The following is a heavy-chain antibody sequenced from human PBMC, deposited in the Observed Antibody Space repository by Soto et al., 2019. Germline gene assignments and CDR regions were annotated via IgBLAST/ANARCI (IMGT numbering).Heavy chain of an antibody. CDR2: IDPSDSYT. Sequence: GESLKISCKGSGYSFTSYWISWVRQMPGKGLEWMGRIDPSDSYTNYSPSFQGHVTISADKSISTVYLQWSSLKASDTAMYFCARQKYSVYGSYYFDYWGQGTLVTVSS. D-gene: IGHD5-12*01. J-gene: IGHJ4*02. CDR1: GYSFTSYW. V-gene: IGHV5-10-1*01. CDR3: ARQKYSVYGSYYFDY.